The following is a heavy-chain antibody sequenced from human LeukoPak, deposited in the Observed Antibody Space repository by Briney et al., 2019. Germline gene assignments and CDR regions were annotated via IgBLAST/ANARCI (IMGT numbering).Heavy chain of an antibody. J-gene: IGHJ4*02. V-gene: IGHV4-34*01. CDR3: NGYCSSTSCYGGGY. CDR1: GGSFSGYY. D-gene: IGHD2-2*03. Sequence: ASETLSPACAVYGGSFSGYYWSWIRQPPGKGLEWIGEINHSGSTNYNPSLKSRVTISVDTSKNQFSLKLSSVTAADTAVYYCNGYCSSTSCYGGGYWGQGTLVTVSS. CDR2: INHSGST.